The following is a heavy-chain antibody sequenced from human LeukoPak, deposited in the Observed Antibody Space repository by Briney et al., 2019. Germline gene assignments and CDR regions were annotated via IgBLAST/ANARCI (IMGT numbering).Heavy chain of an antibody. V-gene: IGHV3-30*18. CDR3: AKDRLEHSSGWYNVFDY. J-gene: IGHJ4*02. Sequence: PGGSLRLSCAASGFTFSSYGMHWVRQAPGKGLEWVAVISYDGSYKYYADSVKGRFTISRDNSKNTLHLHMNSLRAEDTAVYYCAKDRLEHSSGWYNVFDYWGQGTLVTVSS. CDR1: GFTFSSYG. D-gene: IGHD6-19*01. CDR2: ISYDGSYK.